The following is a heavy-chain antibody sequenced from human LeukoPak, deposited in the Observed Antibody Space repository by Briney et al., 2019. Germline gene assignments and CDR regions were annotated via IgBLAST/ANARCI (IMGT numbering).Heavy chain of an antibody. CDR3: AREGSD. CDR1: GYTLTELS. D-gene: IGHD1-26*01. Sequence: ASVKVSCKVSGYTLTELSMHWVRQAPGKGLEWMGWINPNSGGTNYAQKFQGRVTMTRNTSISTAYMELSSLRSEDTAVYYCAREGSDWGQGTLVTVSS. J-gene: IGHJ4*02. V-gene: IGHV1-2*02. CDR2: INPNSGGT.